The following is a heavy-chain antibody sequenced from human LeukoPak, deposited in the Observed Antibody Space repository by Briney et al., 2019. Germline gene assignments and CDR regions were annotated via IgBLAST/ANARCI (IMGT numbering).Heavy chain of an antibody. CDR3: ARGGDIVGTSRSAFDI. J-gene: IGHJ3*02. CDR1: GFTVSNNY. D-gene: IGHD1-26*01. Sequence: GGSLRLSCAASGFTVSNNYMSWVRQAPGKGLEWVSLIYSSGSTDYADSVKGRFTISRDNSKNTPYLQVNSLRDEDTAVYYCARGGDIVGTSRSAFDIWGQGTMVTVSS. V-gene: IGHV3-53*01. CDR2: IYSSGST.